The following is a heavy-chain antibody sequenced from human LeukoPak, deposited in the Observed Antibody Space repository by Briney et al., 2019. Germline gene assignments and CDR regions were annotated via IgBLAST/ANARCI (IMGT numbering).Heavy chain of an antibody. CDR1: GGSISSYY. Sequence: ETLSLSCTVSGGSISSYYWSWIRHPPGKGLEWIGYIYYSGSTNYNPSLKSRVTISVDTSKNQFSLKLSFVTAADTAVYYCARNNYYGSGSYYNYYYYGMDVWGQGTTVTVSS. CDR2: IYYSGST. D-gene: IGHD3-10*01. J-gene: IGHJ6*02. CDR3: ARNNYYGSGSYYNYYYYGMDV. V-gene: IGHV4-59*01.